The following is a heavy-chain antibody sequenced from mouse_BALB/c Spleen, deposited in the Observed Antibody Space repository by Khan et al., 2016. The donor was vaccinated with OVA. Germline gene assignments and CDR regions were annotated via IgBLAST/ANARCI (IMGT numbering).Heavy chain of an antibody. Sequence: VQLKQSGPDLVKPGASVKISCKASGYSFTVYYMTWVKQSHGKSLEWIGRVNPNNGDTNYNQNFKGKAILTVDKSSNTAYMELRSLTSEDSAVFCCASEAAFFPYWGQGTLVTVSA. J-gene: IGHJ3*01. V-gene: IGHV1-26*01. CDR2: VNPNNGDT. CDR1: GYSFTVYY. CDR3: ASEAAFFPY.